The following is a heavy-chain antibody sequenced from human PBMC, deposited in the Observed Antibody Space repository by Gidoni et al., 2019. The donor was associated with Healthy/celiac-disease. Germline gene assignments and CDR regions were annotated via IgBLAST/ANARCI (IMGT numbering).Heavy chain of an antibody. CDR3: ARQPGGIAVAGPRLGWFDP. Sequence: QLQLQESGPALVQPSETLSLTCTVSGGSHSSSSYYRGWIRQPPGKGLECIGSIYYSASTYYNPSLKSRVTISVDTSKNQFSLKLSSVTAADTAVYYCARQPGGIAVAGPRLGWFDPWGQGTLVTVSS. V-gene: IGHV4-39*01. CDR2: IYYSAST. J-gene: IGHJ5*02. CDR1: GGSHSSSSYY. D-gene: IGHD6-19*01.